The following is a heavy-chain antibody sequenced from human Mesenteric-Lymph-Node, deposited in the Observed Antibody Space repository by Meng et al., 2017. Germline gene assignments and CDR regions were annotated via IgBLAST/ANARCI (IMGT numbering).Heavy chain of an antibody. J-gene: IGHJ5*02. V-gene: IGHV4-34*01. Sequence: QVPLQQWGAGLLKPSETLSLICAVYGGSFSGYYGSWIRQPPGKGLEWIGEINHSGSTNYNPSLKSRVTISVDTSKNQFSLKLSSVTAADTAVYYCARGCVVGATYPTNWFDPWGQGTLVTVSS. CDR1: GGSFSGYY. CDR2: INHSGST. CDR3: ARGCVVGATYPTNWFDP. D-gene: IGHD1-26*01.